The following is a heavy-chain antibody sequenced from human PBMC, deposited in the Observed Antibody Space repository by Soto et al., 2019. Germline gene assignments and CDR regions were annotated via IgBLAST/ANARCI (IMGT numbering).Heavy chain of an antibody. Sequence: RLSYSASFFTFSDFEMNWVSQAPGKGLEWIAHISFSGSTIYYADAVKGRFSISRDNSKKFLYLQMSGLRADDSAVYYCTSGAGFFYGVDDWGLETTVAVSS. J-gene: IGHJ6*02. D-gene: IGHD3-10*01. CDR3: TSGAGFFYGVDD. CDR1: FFTFSDFE. V-gene: IGHV3-48*03. CDR2: ISFSGSTI.